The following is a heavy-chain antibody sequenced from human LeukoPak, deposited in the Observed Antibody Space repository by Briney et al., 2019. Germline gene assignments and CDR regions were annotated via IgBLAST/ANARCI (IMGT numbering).Heavy chain of an antibody. V-gene: IGHV1-18*01. J-gene: IGHJ4*02. D-gene: IGHD3-10*01. CDR1: GYTFTSYV. CDR3: ARDPLHYGFDY. CDR2: INTYNDNT. Sequence: ASVKVSCKASGYTFTSYVVSWVRQAPGQGLEWMGWINTYNDNTNYAQKLQGRVTMTTDTSTSTAYMELRSLTSDDTAVYYCARDPLHYGFDYWGQGTLVTVSS.